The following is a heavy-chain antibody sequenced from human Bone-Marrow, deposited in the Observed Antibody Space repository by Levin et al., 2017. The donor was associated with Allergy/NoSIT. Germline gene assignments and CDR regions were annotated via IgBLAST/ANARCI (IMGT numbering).Heavy chain of an antibody. CDR3: ASFLDTVVTLSPS. V-gene: IGHV1-69*02. J-gene: IGHJ5*02. Sequence: ASVKVSCKASGGTFSSYTISWVRQAPGQGLEWMGRIIPILGIANYAQKFQGRVTITADKSTSTAYMELSSLRSEDTAVYYCASFLDTVVTLSPSWGQGTLVTVSS. CDR1: GGTFSSYT. CDR2: IIPILGIA. D-gene: IGHD4-23*01.